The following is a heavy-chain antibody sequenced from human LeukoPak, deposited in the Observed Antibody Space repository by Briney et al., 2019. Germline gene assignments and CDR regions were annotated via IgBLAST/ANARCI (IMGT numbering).Heavy chain of an antibody. Sequence: GESLKIACKGSGYSFTSYWIGWVRQMPGKGLEWMGIIYPGDSDTRYSPSFQGQVTISADKSISTAYLQWSSLKASDTAMYYCARQSWGPEGFDAFDIWGQGTMVTVSS. D-gene: IGHD6-13*01. V-gene: IGHV5-51*01. CDR3: ARQSWGPEGFDAFDI. CDR1: GYSFTSYW. CDR2: IYPGDSDT. J-gene: IGHJ3*02.